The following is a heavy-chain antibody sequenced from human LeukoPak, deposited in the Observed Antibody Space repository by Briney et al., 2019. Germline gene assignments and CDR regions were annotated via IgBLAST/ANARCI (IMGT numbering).Heavy chain of an antibody. CDR2: IYNSGST. CDR1: GVSVSSGSYY. J-gene: IGHJ4*02. Sequence: PSETLSLTCSVSGVSVSSGSYYWSWIRQPPGKGLEWIGYIYNSGSTNYNPSLKSRVTISVDTSKNQFSLKLNSVTAADTAVYYCAPLAVTGTGEDYWGQGTLVTVFS. D-gene: IGHD6-19*01. CDR3: APLAVTGTGEDY. V-gene: IGHV4-61*01.